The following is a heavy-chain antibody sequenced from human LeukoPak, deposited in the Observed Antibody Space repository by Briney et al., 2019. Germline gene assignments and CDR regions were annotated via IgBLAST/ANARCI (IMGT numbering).Heavy chain of an antibody. D-gene: IGHD6-19*01. CDR1: GGTFSSYA. Sequence: SVKVSCKASGGTFSSYAISWVRQAPGQGLEWIGGIIPIFGTANYAQKFQGRVTITADKSTSTAYMELSSLRSEDTAVYYCARAGIAVAGILTQFDPWGQGTLVTVSS. CDR3: ARAGIAVAGILTQFDP. CDR2: IIPIFGTA. J-gene: IGHJ5*02. V-gene: IGHV1-69*06.